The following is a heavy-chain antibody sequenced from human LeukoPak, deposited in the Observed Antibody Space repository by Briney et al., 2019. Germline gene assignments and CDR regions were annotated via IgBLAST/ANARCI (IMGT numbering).Heavy chain of an antibody. D-gene: IGHD1-26*01. J-gene: IGHJ4*02. CDR3: AKGGKWDVTPFDY. CDR2: ISGGGGST. Sequence: GGSLRLSCAASGFTFTSYSMNWVRQAPGKGREWVSTISGGGGSTYYADSVKGRFSISRDNSKNTLCLQVNSLRAEDTAVYYCAKGGKWDVTPFDYWGQGTLVTVSS. CDR1: GFTFTSYS. V-gene: IGHV3-23*01.